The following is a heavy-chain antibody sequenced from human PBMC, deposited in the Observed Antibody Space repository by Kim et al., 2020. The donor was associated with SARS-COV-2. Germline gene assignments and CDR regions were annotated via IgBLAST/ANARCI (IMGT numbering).Heavy chain of an antibody. D-gene: IGHD1-26*01. J-gene: IGHJ4*02. V-gene: IGHV1-8*01. CDR2: MNPNSGNT. CDR1: GYTFTSYD. Sequence: ASVKVSCKASGYTFTSYDINWVRQATGQGLEWMGWMNPNSGNTGYAQKFQGRVTMTRNTSISTAYMELSSLRSEDTAVYYCARRMGWELLWDFDYWGQGTLVTVSS. CDR3: ARRMGWELLWDFDY.